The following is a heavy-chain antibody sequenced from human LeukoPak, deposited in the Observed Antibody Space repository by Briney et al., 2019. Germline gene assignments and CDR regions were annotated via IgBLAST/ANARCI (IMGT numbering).Heavy chain of an antibody. D-gene: IGHD6-13*01. J-gene: IGHJ4*02. CDR2: IRYDGSNK. Sequence: GGSLRLSCAVSGYTFSTYTRNWVRQAPGKGLEWVAFIRYDGSNKYYADSVKGRFTISRDNSKNTLYLQMNSLRAEDTAVYYCAKDRAPSSSWYYFDYWGQGTLVTVSS. CDR1: GYTFSTYT. V-gene: IGHV3-30*02. CDR3: AKDRAPSSSWYYFDY.